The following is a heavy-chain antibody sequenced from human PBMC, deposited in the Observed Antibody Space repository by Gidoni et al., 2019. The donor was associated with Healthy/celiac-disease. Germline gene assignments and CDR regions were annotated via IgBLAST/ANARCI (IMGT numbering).Heavy chain of an antibody. Sequence: QVQLQESGPGLVKPSETLALTCTVSGGSIRNHYFAWVRQSAGKGLEWIGRINTSGSNTYNPSLQSRVTMSLDTSKSQFSLRLPSVTAADTAVYFCAAYPSLYDRSGYYVAWGQGTLVTVSS. J-gene: IGHJ5*02. CDR3: AAYPSLYDRSGYYVA. D-gene: IGHD3-22*01. CDR2: INTSGSN. V-gene: IGHV4-4*07. CDR1: GGSIRNHY.